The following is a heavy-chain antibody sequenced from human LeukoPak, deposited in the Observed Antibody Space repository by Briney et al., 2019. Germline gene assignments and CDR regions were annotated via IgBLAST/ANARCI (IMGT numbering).Heavy chain of an antibody. CDR3: ARSDSSGWYV. Sequence: PGGSLRLSCAASGFTFSSYAMYWVRPAPGKGLEWVAVISYDGSNKYYADSVKGRFTISRDNSKNTLYLQMNSLRAEDTAVYYCARSDSSGWYVWGQGTLVTVSS. D-gene: IGHD6-19*01. J-gene: IGHJ4*02. CDR1: GFTFSSYA. CDR2: ISYDGSNK. V-gene: IGHV3-30*04.